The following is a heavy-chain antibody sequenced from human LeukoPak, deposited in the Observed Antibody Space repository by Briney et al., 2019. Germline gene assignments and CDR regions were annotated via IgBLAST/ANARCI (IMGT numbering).Heavy chain of an antibody. CDR2: ISGSGGNT. CDR3: AIDRYSSGWYTFDY. V-gene: IGHV3-23*01. D-gene: IGHD6-19*01. Sequence: GGSLRLSCAASKVTFSDYAMNWVRQAPGKGLEWVSGISGSGGNTYYADSVKGRFTISRDNSKNTLYLQMNSLRAEDTAVYYCAIDRYSSGWYTFDYWGQGTLVTVSS. J-gene: IGHJ4*02. CDR1: KVTFSDYA.